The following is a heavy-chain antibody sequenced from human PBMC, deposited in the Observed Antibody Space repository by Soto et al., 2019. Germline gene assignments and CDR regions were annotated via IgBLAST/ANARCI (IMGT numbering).Heavy chain of an antibody. J-gene: IGHJ4*02. CDR2: TSDSGNST. D-gene: IGHD4-17*01. Sequence: PGETVRLSCAASGFTFSSYAMSWVRQAPGKGLEWVSTTSDSGNSTYSADSVKGRFTISRDNSKNTLYLQMNSLRAEDTAVYYCARDRYGDPLWGQDDFDYWGQGTLVSVSS. V-gene: IGHV3-23*01. CDR3: ARDRYGDPLWGQDDFDY. CDR1: GFTFSSYA.